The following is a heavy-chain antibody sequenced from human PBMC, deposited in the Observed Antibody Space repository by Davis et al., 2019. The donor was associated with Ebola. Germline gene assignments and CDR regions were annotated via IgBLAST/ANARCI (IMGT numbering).Heavy chain of an antibody. CDR2: INPHNGNT. Sequence: ASVKVSCKASGYTFTNYEITWVRQAPGQGLEWMGWINPHNGNTNYAQNVQGRVTMTTETSTSTAYMEVGSLKSDDTAVYYCARAQFPTASDHWGQGTLVTVSS. D-gene: IGHD5-24*01. CDR3: ARAQFPTASDH. J-gene: IGHJ4*02. V-gene: IGHV1-18*04. CDR1: GYTFTNYE.